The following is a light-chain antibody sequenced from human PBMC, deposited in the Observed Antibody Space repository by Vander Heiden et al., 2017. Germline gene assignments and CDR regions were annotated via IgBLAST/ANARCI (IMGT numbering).Light chain of an antibody. J-gene: IGLJ1*01. V-gene: IGLV2-14*01. CDR1: SSDVGGYNY. CDR2: DVS. CDR3: SSHTSSSTLAV. Sequence: QSALTQPASVSGSPGQSITISCTGTSSDVGGYNYVSWYQQHPGKAPKLMIYDVSNRTSGVSNRFSGSKSGNTASLTISGLQAEDEADYYCSSHTSSSTLAVFGTGTKVTVL.